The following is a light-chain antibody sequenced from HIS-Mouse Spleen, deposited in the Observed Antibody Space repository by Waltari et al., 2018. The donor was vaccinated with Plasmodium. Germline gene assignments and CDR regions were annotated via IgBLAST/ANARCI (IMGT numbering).Light chain of an antibody. CDR1: SSEVGSYNI. CDR3: CSYAGSSTFVV. J-gene: IGLJ2*01. Sequence: QSALTQPASVSGSPGQSITISCTGTSSEVGSYNIVSWYQQHPGKAPKLMIYEGSKRPSGVSNRFFGSKSGNTASLTISGLQAEDEADYYCCSYAGSSTFVVFGGGTKLTVL. V-gene: IGLV2-23*03. CDR2: EGS.